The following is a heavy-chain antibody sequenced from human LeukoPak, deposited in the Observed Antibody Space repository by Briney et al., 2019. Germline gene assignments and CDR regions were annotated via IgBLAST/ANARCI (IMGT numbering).Heavy chain of an antibody. CDR1: GFTVSSNY. Sequence: GGSLRLSCAASGFTVSSNYMSWVRQAPGKGLEWVPVIYSGGSTCYADSVKGRFTISRDNSKNTLYLQMNSLRAEDTAVYYCARGLGSGWYGVFDYWGQGTLVTVSS. J-gene: IGHJ4*02. V-gene: IGHV3-53*01. CDR2: IYSGGST. D-gene: IGHD6-19*01. CDR3: ARGLGSGWYGVFDY.